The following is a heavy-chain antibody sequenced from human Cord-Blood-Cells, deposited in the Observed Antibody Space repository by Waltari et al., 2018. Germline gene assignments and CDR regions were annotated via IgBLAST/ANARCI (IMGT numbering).Heavy chain of an antibody. Sequence: EVQLVESGGGLVKPGGSLRLSCAASGFTFSSYSMNRVRQAPGKRLAWVYSISSSSSYIYYADAVKGRFTISRDNAKNSLYLQMNSLRAEDTAVYYCARDPSKPYYDFWSGYYPDYYYYYYKDVWGKGTTVTVSS. CDR2: ISSSSSYI. V-gene: IGHV3-21*01. J-gene: IGHJ6*03. D-gene: IGHD3-3*01. CDR1: GFTFSSYS. CDR3: ARDPSKPYYDFWSGYYPDYYYYYYKDV.